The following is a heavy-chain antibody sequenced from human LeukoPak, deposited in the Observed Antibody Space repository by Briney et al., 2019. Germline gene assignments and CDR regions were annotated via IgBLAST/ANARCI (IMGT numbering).Heavy chain of an antibody. V-gene: IGHV4-59*01. CDR3: ARGDVDKYFQH. CDR2: IYYSGST. J-gene: IGHJ1*01. CDR1: GGSFSGYY. D-gene: IGHD5-12*01. Sequence: PSETLSLTCAVYGGSFSGYYWSWIRQPPGKGLEWIGYIYYSGSTNYNPSLKSRVTISVDTSKNQFSLKLSSVTAADTAVYYCARGDVDKYFQHWGQGTLVTVSS.